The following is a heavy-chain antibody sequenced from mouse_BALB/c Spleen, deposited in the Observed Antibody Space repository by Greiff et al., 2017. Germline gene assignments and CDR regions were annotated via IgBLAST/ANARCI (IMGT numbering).Heavy chain of an antibody. Sequence: VQLQQSGPELVKPGASVKMSCKASGYTFTSYVMHWVKQKPGQGLEWIGYINPYNDGTKYNEKFKGKATLTSDKSSSTAYMELSSLTSEDSAVYYCARGGRYDVGAMDYWGQGTSVTVSS. V-gene: IGHV1-14*01. CDR1: GYTFTSYV. D-gene: IGHD2-14*01. CDR2: INPYNDGT. CDR3: ARGGRYDVGAMDY. J-gene: IGHJ4*01.